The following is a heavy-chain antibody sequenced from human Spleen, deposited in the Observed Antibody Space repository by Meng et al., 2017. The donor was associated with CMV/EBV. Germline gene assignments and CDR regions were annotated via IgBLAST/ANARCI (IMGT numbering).Heavy chain of an antibody. J-gene: IGHJ4*02. D-gene: IGHD3-10*01. CDR2: IHSGGEST. CDR3: AKAYGSGKSFFDY. Sequence: GESLKISCAVSGFTFSSYWMHWVRQAPGKGLVWVSVIHSGGESTYYADSVKGRFTISRDNSKNTLNLQMNSLRAEDTAVYYCAKAYGSGKSFFDYWGQGTLVTVSS. CDR1: GFTFSSYW. V-gene: IGHV3-23*03.